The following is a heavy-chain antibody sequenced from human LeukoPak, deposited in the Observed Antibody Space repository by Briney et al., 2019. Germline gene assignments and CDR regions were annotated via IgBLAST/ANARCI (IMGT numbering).Heavy chain of an antibody. CDR1: GYSFSTYT. CDR2: INAGSGNT. Sequence: GASVKVSCKASGYSFSTYTMHWVRQAPGQRLEWMGWINAGSGNTEYSQNFQGRVTTTRDTSANTAYMEMSSLRSEDTAVYYCAREIDRDDYNRFFDYWGQGTLVSVSS. J-gene: IGHJ4*02. V-gene: IGHV1-3*01. D-gene: IGHD5-24*01. CDR3: AREIDRDDYNRFFDY.